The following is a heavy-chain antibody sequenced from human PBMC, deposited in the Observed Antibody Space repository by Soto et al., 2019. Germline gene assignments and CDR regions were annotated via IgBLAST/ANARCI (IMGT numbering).Heavy chain of an antibody. V-gene: IGHV6-1*01. CDR2: TYYRSKWYN. D-gene: IGHD3-10*01. CDR1: GDSVSSNSAA. CDR3: ARGEMITMVRGVIPSNWFDP. Sequence: PSQTLSLTCAISGDSVSSNSAAWNWIRQSPSRGLEWLGRTYYRSKWYNDYAVSVKSRITINPDTSKNQFSLQLNSVTPEDTAVYYCARGEMITMVRGVIPSNWFDPWGQGTLVTVSS. J-gene: IGHJ5*02.